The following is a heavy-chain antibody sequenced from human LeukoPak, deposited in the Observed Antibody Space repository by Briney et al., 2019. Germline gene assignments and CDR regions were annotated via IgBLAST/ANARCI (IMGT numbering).Heavy chain of an antibody. Sequence: GASVKVSCKASGYTFSNYYMHWVRQAPGQGLEWMGWINPNSGGTNYAQKFQGGVTMTRDTSISTAYMELSRLRSDDTAVYYCARGQYTSSWYAFDIWGQGTMVTVSS. D-gene: IGHD2-2*01. CDR1: GYTFSNYY. CDR2: INPNSGGT. V-gene: IGHV1-2*02. J-gene: IGHJ3*02. CDR3: ARGQYTSSWYAFDI.